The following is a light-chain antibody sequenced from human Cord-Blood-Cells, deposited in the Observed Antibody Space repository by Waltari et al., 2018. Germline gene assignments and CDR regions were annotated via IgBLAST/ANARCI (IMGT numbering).Light chain of an antibody. Sequence: DIQMTQSPSTLPASVGDRVTIPCRAGQSISSWLAWYQQKPGNGPKLLVYDASSLESGVPSRFSGSGSGTEFTLTISSLQPVDFATYYCQQYNSYWTFGQGTKVEIK. CDR2: DAS. CDR1: QSISSW. V-gene: IGKV1-5*01. J-gene: IGKJ1*01. CDR3: QQYNSYWT.